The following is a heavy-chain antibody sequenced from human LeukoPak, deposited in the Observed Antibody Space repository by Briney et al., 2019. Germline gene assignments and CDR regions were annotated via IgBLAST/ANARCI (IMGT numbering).Heavy chain of an antibody. J-gene: IGHJ4*02. Sequence: ASVKVSCKASGYTFTSYAISWVRQAPGQGLEWMGWISAYNGNTNYAQKLQGRVTMATDTSTSTAYMELRSLRSDDTAVYYCATNSDYYGSGSYYNGLDYWGQGTLVTVSS. CDR2: ISAYNGNT. CDR3: ATNSDYYGSGSYYNGLDY. V-gene: IGHV1-18*01. CDR1: GYTFTSYA. D-gene: IGHD3-10*01.